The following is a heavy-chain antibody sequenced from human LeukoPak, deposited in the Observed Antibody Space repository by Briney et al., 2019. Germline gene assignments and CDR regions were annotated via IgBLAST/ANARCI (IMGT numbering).Heavy chain of an antibody. J-gene: IGHJ4*02. CDR2: IYHSGST. CDR1: GYSISSGYY. Sequence: SETLSLTCTVSGYSISSGYYWGWIRQPPGKGLEWIGSIYHSGSTYYNPSLKSRVTISVDTSKNQFSLKLSSVTAADTAVYYCARASGATTSLFDYWGQGTLVTVSS. CDR3: ARASGATTSLFDY. V-gene: IGHV4-38-2*02. D-gene: IGHD1-26*01.